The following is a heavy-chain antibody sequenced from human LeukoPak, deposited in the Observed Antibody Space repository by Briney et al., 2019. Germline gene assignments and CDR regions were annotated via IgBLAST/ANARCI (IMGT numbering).Heavy chain of an antibody. CDR2: INHSGST. Sequence: SETLSLTCAVYGGSFSGYYWSWIRQPPGKGLEWIGEINHSGSTNYSPSLKSRVTISVDTSKNQFSLKLSSVTAADTAVYYCARGEPHYYYDSSGYYYPWGQGTLVTVSS. CDR1: GGSFSGYY. CDR3: ARGEPHYYYDSSGYYYP. J-gene: IGHJ5*02. D-gene: IGHD3-22*01. V-gene: IGHV4-34*01.